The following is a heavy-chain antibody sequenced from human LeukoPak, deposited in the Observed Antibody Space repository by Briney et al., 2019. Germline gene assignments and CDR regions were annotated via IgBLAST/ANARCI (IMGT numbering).Heavy chain of an antibody. CDR3: ARVNINNWHSCDY. D-gene: IGHD1-1*01. J-gene: IGHJ4*02. CDR1: GGSISSNNW. CDR2: IYHSGSP. Sequence: PSETLSLTCSVSGGSISSNNWWGWVRQPPGKGLEWIGEIYHSGSPNYNPSLKSRVTISVDKSRNHFSLNLSSVTAADTAVYYCARVNINNWHSCDYWGQGTLVTVSS. V-gene: IGHV4/OR15-8*01.